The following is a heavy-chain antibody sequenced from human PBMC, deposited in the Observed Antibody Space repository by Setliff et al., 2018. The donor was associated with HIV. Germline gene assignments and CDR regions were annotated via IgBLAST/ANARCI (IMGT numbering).Heavy chain of an antibody. CDR1: GFTFGDYA. CDR3: TRLRIVGATYWYFDL. CDR2: IRSKAYGGTT. V-gene: IGHV3-49*04. J-gene: IGHJ2*01. Sequence: GGSLRLSCTASGFTFGDYAMSWVRQAPGKGLEWVGFIRSKAYGGTTEYAASVKGRFTISRDDSKSIAYLQMNSLKTEDTAVYYCTRLRIVGATYWYFDLWGQGMLVTVSS. D-gene: IGHD1-26*01.